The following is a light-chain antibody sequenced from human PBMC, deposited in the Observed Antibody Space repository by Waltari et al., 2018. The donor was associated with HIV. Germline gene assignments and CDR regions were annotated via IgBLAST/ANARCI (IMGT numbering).Light chain of an antibody. Sequence: QSALTQPASVSGSPGQSITLSCTETSSGVGHYNLVSWYQQYTGKAPKLLIYEVTKRPSGVSSRFSGSKSGNTASLTISDLQAEDEATYYCCSYGSSATSVVFGGGTRVTV. CDR1: SSGVGHYNL. CDR2: EVT. V-gene: IGLV2-23*02. CDR3: CSYGSSATSVV. J-gene: IGLJ2*01.